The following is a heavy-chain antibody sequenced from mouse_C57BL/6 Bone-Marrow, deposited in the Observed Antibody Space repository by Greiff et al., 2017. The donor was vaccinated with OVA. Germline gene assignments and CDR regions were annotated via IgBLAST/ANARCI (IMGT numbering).Heavy chain of an antibody. CDR2: IYPRSGNT. J-gene: IGHJ2*01. CDR1: GYTFTSYG. Sequence: VQLQQSGAELARPGASVKLSCKASGYTFTSYGISWVKQRTGQGLEWIGEIYPRSGNTYYNEKFKGKATLTADKSSSTAYMELRSLTSEDSAVYFCARGRNYYGSSRGFAYWGQGTTLTVSS. CDR3: ARGRNYYGSSRGFAY. V-gene: IGHV1-81*01. D-gene: IGHD1-1*01.